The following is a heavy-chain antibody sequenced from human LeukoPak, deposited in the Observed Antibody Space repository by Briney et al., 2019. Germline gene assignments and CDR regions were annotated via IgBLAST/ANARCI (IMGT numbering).Heavy chain of an antibody. Sequence: ASETLSLTCTVSGGSIRTYYWSWIRKPPGKGLEWIGCLYSSGTTNYNPSLKSRVTTSVDTTKNQFSLKLSSVTAADTAVYYCATEGGSSNWYYFDYWGQGTPVTVSS. CDR1: GGSIRTYY. CDR3: ATEGGSSNWYYFDY. D-gene: IGHD6-13*01. CDR2: LYSSGTT. J-gene: IGHJ4*02. V-gene: IGHV4-59*13.